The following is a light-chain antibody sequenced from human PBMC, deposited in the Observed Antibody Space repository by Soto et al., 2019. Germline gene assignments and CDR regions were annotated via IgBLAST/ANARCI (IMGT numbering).Light chain of an antibody. V-gene: IGKV2-28*01. Sequence: DIVMTQSPLSLPVTPGEPASISCRSSQTLLHSNGYNYLDWYLQKPGQSPQLLIYLGSIRAPGGADRFSCSGSGTDFTLKISRVEAGDVGGYYCMQSLQTPRRTFGGGTKVEIK. CDR2: LGS. CDR1: QTLLHSNGYNY. J-gene: IGKJ4*01. CDR3: MQSLQTPRRT.